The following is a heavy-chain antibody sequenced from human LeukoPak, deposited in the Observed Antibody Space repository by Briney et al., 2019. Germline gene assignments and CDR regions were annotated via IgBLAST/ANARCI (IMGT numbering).Heavy chain of an antibody. CDR2: ISYDGSNK. CDR3: ARDTGLAPDY. J-gene: IGHJ4*02. V-gene: IGHV3-30-3*01. Sequence: PGGSLRLSCAAPGFTFSSYAMHWVRQAPGKGLEWVAVISYDGSNKYYADSVKGRFTISRDNSKNTLYLQMNSLRAEDTAVYYCARDTGLAPDYWGQGTLVTVSS. D-gene: IGHD2-8*02. CDR1: GFTFSSYA.